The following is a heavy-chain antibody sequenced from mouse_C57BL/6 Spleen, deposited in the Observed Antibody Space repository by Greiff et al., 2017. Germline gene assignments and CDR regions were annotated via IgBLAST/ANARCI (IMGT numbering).Heavy chain of an antibody. D-gene: IGHD1-1*01. CDR1: GFNIKDYY. V-gene: IGHV14-1*01. J-gene: IGHJ1*03. CDR3: ITTVVAHGLDV. Sequence: VQLQQSGAELVRPGASVKLSCTASGFNIKDYYMHWVKQRPEQGLEWIGRIDPEDGDTEYAPKFQGKATMTADTASNTAYLQLSSLTSEDTAVYYCITTVVAHGLDVWGTGTTVTVSS. CDR2: IDPEDGDT.